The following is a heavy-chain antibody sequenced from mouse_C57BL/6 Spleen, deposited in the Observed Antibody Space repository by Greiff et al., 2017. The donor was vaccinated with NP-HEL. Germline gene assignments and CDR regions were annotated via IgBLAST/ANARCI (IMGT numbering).Heavy chain of an antibody. J-gene: IGHJ1*03. CDR1: GFSLTSYG. CDR2: IWSGGST. Sequence: VQRVESGPGLVQPSQSLSITCTVSGFSLTSYGVHWVRQSPGKGLEWLGVIWSGGSTDYNAAFISRLSISKDNSKSQVFFKMNSLQADDTAIYYCARYYGSRPYWYFDVWGTGTTVTVSS. D-gene: IGHD1-1*01. CDR3: ARYYGSRPYWYFDV. V-gene: IGHV2-2*01.